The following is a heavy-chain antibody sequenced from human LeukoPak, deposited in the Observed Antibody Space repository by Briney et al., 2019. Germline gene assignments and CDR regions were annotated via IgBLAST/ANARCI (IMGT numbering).Heavy chain of an antibody. Sequence: GASVKVSCKASGYTFTGYYMHWVRQAPGQGLGWMGWINPNSGGTNYAQKFQGRVTMTRDTSISTAYMELSRLRSDDTAVYYCARTSRWELRRYFDYWGQGTLVTVSS. CDR1: GYTFTGYY. CDR3: ARTSRWELRRYFDY. J-gene: IGHJ4*02. CDR2: INPNSGGT. D-gene: IGHD1-26*01. V-gene: IGHV1-2*02.